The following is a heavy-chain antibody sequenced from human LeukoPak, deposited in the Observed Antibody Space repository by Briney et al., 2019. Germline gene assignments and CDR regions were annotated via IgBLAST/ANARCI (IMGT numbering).Heavy chain of an antibody. D-gene: IGHD6-19*01. J-gene: IGHJ5*02. CDR3: ARGYSSGWSGFDP. V-gene: IGHV4-38-2*02. CDR1: GYSISSGYS. Sequence: SETLSLTCTVSGYSISSGYSWGWIRQTPGKGLEWIGSIDHSGSTYYNPSLSGRVTISVDTSKNQFSLKLSSVTAADTAVYYCARGYSSGWSGFDPWGQGTLVTVSS. CDR2: IDHSGST.